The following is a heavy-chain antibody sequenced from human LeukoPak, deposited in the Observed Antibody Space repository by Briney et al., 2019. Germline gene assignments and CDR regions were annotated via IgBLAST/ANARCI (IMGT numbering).Heavy chain of an antibody. D-gene: IGHD3-3*01. CDR3: AKVPGYDFWSGYTQSGWFDP. Sequence: GGSLRLSCAASGFTFSSYAMSWVRQAPGKGLEWVSAISGSGGSTYYADSVKGRFTISRDNSKNTLYLQMSSLRAEDTAVYYCAKVPGYDFWSGYTQSGWFDPWGQGTLVTVSS. J-gene: IGHJ5*02. CDR2: ISGSGGST. CDR1: GFTFSSYA. V-gene: IGHV3-23*01.